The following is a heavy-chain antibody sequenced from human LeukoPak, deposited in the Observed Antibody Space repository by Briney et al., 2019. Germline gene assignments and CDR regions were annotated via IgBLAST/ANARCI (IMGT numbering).Heavy chain of an antibody. CDR3: AKVVGATTRGYFDY. D-gene: IGHD1-26*01. Sequence: GASLRLSCAASGFTFSSYAMSWVRQAPGKGLEWVSPISGSGGSTYYADSVKGRFTISRDNSKNTLYLQMNSLRAEDTAVYYCAKVVGATTRGYFDYWGQGTLVTVSS. J-gene: IGHJ4*02. CDR1: GFTFSSYA. CDR2: ISGSGGST. V-gene: IGHV3-23*01.